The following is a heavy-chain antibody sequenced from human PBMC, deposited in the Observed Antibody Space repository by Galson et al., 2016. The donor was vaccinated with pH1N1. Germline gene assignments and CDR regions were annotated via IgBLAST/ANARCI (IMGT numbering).Heavy chain of an antibody. CDR3: AHSLYGDYVGWFDP. V-gene: IGHV2-5*01. J-gene: IGHJ5*02. CDR2: IYWNDEK. D-gene: IGHD4-17*01. Sequence: PALVKPQQTLTLTCTFSGFSLRTSGVGVGWIRQPPGKALEWLALIYWNDEKRYSPSLKSRLTITKDTSKNQVVLTMTNMDPVDTATYYCAHSLYGDYVGWFDPWGQGTLVTVSS. CDR1: GFSLRTSGVG.